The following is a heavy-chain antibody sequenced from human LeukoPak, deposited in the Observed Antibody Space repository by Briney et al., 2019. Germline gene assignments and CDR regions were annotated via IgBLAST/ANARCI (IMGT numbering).Heavy chain of an antibody. Sequence: SETLSLTCTVSGGSISSSSYYWGWIRQPPGKGLEWIGSIYYSGSTYYNPSLKSRVTISVVTSKNQFSLKLSSVTAADTAVYYCASLTDYFFDYWGQGTLVTVSS. J-gene: IGHJ4*02. CDR2: IYYSGST. V-gene: IGHV4-39*01. CDR1: GGSISSSSYY. CDR3: ASLTDYFFDY.